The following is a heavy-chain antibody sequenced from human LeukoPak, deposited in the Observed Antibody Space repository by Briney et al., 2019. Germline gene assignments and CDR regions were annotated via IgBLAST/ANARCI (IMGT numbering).Heavy chain of an antibody. CDR1: GGSFSGYY. Sequence: SETLSLTCAVYGGSFSGYYWSWIRQPPGKGLEWIGEINHSGSTNYNPSLKSRVTISVDTSKNQFSLKLSSVTAEDTAVYYCARFVRGSYYVRYYFDYWGQGTLVTVSS. CDR3: ARFVRGSYYVRYYFDY. V-gene: IGHV4-34*01. J-gene: IGHJ4*02. D-gene: IGHD1-26*01. CDR2: INHSGST.